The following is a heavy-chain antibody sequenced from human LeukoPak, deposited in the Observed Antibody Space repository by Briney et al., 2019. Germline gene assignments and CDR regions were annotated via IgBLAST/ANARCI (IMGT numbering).Heavy chain of an antibody. V-gene: IGHV3-23*01. CDR2: ISGSGGST. Sequence: GGSLRLSCAASGFTFSSYAMSWVRQAPGKGLEWASAISGSGGSTYYADSVKGRFTISRDNSKSALYLQMNSLRAEDTAVYYCASRSILTGYFDYWGQGTLVTVSS. J-gene: IGHJ4*02. D-gene: IGHD3-9*01. CDR1: GFTFSSYA. CDR3: ASRSILTGYFDY.